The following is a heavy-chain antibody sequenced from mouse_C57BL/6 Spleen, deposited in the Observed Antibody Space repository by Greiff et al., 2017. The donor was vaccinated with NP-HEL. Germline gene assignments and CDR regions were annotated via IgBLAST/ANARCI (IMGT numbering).Heavy chain of an antibody. Sequence: EVKLVESGGGLVKPGGSPKLSCAASGFTFSSYAMSWVRQTPEKRLEWVATISDGGSYTYYPDNVKGRFTISRDNAKNNLYLQMSHLKSEDTAMYYCARVYYDYSFAYWGQGTLVTVSA. CDR1: GFTFSSYA. CDR2: ISDGGSYT. V-gene: IGHV5-4*03. CDR3: ARVYYDYSFAY. J-gene: IGHJ3*01. D-gene: IGHD2-4*01.